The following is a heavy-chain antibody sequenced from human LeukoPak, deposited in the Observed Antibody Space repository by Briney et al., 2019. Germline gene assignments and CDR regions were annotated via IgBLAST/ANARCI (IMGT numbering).Heavy chain of an antibody. CDR2: IYLSGST. Sequence: PSETLSLTCAVSGGSISSSNWWSWVRQPPGKGLEWIGEIYLSGSTNYNPSLKSRVTISVDKSKNQFSLKLSSVTAADTAVYYCARVSGDGDYVSLYWYFDLWGRGTLVTVSS. CDR3: ARVSGDGDYVSLYWYFDL. J-gene: IGHJ2*01. CDR1: GGSISSSNW. D-gene: IGHD4-17*01. V-gene: IGHV4-4*02.